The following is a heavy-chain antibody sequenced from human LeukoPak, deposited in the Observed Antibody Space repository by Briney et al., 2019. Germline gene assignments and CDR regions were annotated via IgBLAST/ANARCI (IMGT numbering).Heavy chain of an antibody. D-gene: IGHD2-15*01. CDR3: ASARESCIGSACYEYFHH. Sequence: PGGSLRLSCAASGFTVTTKSMAWVRQAPGRGLEWVSLFYSPGSTYYADSVHGRFTISRDTALNTLFLHMSSLRVEDTAVYYCASARESCIGSACYEYFHHWGQGTPLTVSS. CDR2: FYSPGST. V-gene: IGHV3-53*01. J-gene: IGHJ1*01. CDR1: GFTVTTKS.